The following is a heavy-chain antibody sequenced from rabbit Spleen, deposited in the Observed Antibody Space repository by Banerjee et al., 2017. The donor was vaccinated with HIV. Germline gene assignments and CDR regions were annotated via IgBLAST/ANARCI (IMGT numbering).Heavy chain of an antibody. Sequence: QELVESGGGLVQPGESLKLSCKASGFDFSSYGLSWVRQAPGKGLEWIGYIEPIFGNTYYATWVNGRFTISSHNAQNTLYLQLSSLTAADTATYFCARDTSSSFSSYGMDLWGPGTLVTVS. V-gene: IGHV1S7*01. CDR3: ARDTSSSFSSYGMDL. CDR2: IEPIFGNT. J-gene: IGHJ6*01. CDR1: GFDFSSYG. D-gene: IGHD1-1*01.